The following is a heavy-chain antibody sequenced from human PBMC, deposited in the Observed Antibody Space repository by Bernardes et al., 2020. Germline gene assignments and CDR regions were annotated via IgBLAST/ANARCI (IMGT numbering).Heavy chain of an antibody. D-gene: IGHD6-19*01. CDR2: INQDGSGK. CDR3: ASGYTSGY. Sequence: GGSLRLSCAASGFTFSSYWLSWVRQAPGKGLEWVANINQDGSGKYYVDSVKGRFTISRDNAKNSLYLQMNSLRAEDTAVYYCASGYTSGYWGQGTLVTVSS. V-gene: IGHV3-7*03. CDR1: GFTFSSYW. J-gene: IGHJ4*02.